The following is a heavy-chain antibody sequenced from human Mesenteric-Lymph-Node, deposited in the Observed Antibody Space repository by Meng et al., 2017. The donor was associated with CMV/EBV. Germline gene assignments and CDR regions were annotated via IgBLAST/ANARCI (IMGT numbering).Heavy chain of an antibody. CDR2: INHGGST. J-gene: IGHJ5*02. CDR1: GRYVCGYD. V-gene: IGHV4-34*01. CDR3: ASGSRGSSWPNWFDP. Sequence: VDGRYVCGYDWRRGGQPQGEGLEWIGGINHGGSTNDKPSLKSRVTISVDTSKNQFSLKLSSVTAADTAVYYCASGSRGSSWPNWFDPWGQGTLVTVSS. D-gene: IGHD6-13*01.